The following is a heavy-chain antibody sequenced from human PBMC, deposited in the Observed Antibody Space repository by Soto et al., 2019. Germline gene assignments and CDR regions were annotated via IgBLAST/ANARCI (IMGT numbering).Heavy chain of an antibody. CDR3: AKGSRKYYYYGMDV. CDR2: TSWNSGSI. Sequence: EVQLVESGGGLVQPGRSLRLSCAASGFTFDDYAMHWVRQAPGKGLEWVSGTSWNSGSIGYADSVKGRFTISRDNAKNSLYLQMNSLRAEDTALYYCAKGSRKYYYYGMDVWGQGTTVTVSS. V-gene: IGHV3-9*01. CDR1: GFTFDDYA. J-gene: IGHJ6*02.